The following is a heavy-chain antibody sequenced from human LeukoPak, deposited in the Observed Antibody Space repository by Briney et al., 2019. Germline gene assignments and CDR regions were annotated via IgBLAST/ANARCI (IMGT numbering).Heavy chain of an antibody. Sequence: PSETLSLTCAVYGGSFSGYFWSWIRQPPGKGLEWIGYIYYSGSTNYNPSLKSRVTISVDTSKNQFSLKLSSVTAADTAVYYCARDQVVGAIRWFDPWGQGTLVTVSS. D-gene: IGHD1-26*01. CDR2: IYYSGST. J-gene: IGHJ5*02. CDR3: ARDQVVGAIRWFDP. CDR1: GGSFSGYF. V-gene: IGHV4-59*01.